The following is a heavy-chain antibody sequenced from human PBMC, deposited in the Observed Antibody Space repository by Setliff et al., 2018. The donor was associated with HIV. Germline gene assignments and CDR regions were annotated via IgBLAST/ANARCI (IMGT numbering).Heavy chain of an antibody. Sequence: AASVKVSCKASGYTFTSYDINWVRQATGQGLEWMGWMNPNSGNTGYAQEFQGRITMTRNTSISTAYMELSSLRSEDTAVYYCARKNWNDKGKFDPWGQGTLVTVSS. CDR1: GYTFTSYD. D-gene: IGHD1-1*01. V-gene: IGHV1-8*01. J-gene: IGHJ5*02. CDR2: MNPNSGNT. CDR3: ARKNWNDKGKFDP.